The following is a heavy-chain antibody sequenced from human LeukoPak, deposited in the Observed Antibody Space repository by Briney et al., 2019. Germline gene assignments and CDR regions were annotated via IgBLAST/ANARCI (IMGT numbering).Heavy chain of an antibody. J-gene: IGHJ3*02. CDR3: ARVSRGVAQGFDAFDI. D-gene: IGHD3-10*01. V-gene: IGHV4-31*03. Sequence: SQTLSLTCTVSGGSISSSAYYWSWIRQHPGKGLEWIGYIHYSGYTNYNPSLKGRVTISVDTSKNQFSLKLSSVTAADTALFYCARVSRGVAQGFDAFDIWGQGTMVTVSS. CDR1: GGSISSSAYY. CDR2: IHYSGYT.